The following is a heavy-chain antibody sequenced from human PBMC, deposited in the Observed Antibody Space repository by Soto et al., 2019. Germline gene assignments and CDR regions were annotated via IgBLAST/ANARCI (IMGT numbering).Heavy chain of an antibody. CDR2: ISGSGGST. CDR1: GFTFSSYA. CDR3: AKDLKYYYGSGSYPY. V-gene: IGHV3-23*01. J-gene: IGHJ4*02. D-gene: IGHD3-10*01. Sequence: GGSLRLSCAASGFTFSSYAMSWVRQAPGKGLEWVSAISGSGGSTYYADSVKGRFTISRDNSKNTRYLQMNSLRAEDTAVYYCAKDLKYYYGSGSYPYWGQGTLVTVSS.